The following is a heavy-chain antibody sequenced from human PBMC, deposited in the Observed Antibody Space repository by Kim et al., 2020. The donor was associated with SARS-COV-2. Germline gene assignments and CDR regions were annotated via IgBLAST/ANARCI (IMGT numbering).Heavy chain of an antibody. CDR3: TRLTAALLNDAFDI. D-gene: IGHD6-13*01. J-gene: IGHJ3*02. Sequence: SETLSLTCTVSGGSISSSSYYWGWIRQPPGKGLEWIGSIYYSGSTYYNPSLKSRVTISVDTSKNQFSLKLSSVTAADTAVYYCTRLTAALLNDAFDIWGQGTMVTVSS. V-gene: IGHV4-39*07. CDR1: GGSISSSSYY. CDR2: IYYSGST.